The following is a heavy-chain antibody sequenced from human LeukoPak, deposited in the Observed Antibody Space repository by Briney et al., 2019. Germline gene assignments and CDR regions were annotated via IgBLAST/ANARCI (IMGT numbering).Heavy chain of an antibody. J-gene: IGHJ4*02. V-gene: IGHV3-23*01. D-gene: IGHD3-3*01. CDR1: GFTFSNYT. Sequence: GGSLRLSCAASGFTFSNYTMSWVRQAPGKGLEWVSAISGSGYSRYYADSVKGRFIISRDNSRNTLYLQMNSLRAEDTAVYYCAPLSYDFWRGPFDCWGQGTLVTVSS. CDR3: APLSYDFWRGPFDC. CDR2: ISGSGYSR.